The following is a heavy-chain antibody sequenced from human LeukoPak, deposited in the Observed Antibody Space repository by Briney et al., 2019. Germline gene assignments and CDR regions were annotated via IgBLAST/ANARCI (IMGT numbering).Heavy chain of an antibody. V-gene: IGHV3-53*01. CDR3: AGAPPKYSSGWYWV. Sequence: PGGSLRLSCAASGFTVSSNYMSWVRQAPGKGLEWVSVIYSGGSTYYADSVKGRFTISRDNSKNTLYLQMNSLRAEDTAVYYCAGAPPKYSSGWYWVWGQGTLVTVSS. CDR1: GFTVSSNY. J-gene: IGHJ4*02. D-gene: IGHD6-19*01. CDR2: IYSGGST.